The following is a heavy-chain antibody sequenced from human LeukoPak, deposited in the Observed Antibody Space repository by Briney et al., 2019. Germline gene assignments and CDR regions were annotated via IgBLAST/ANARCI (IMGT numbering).Heavy chain of an antibody. CDR2: IKQDGSEK. J-gene: IGHJ6*03. V-gene: IGHV3-7*01. Sequence: PGGSLRLSCAASGFTFSSYSMNWVRQAPGKGLEWVANIKQDGSEKYYVDSVKGRFTISRDNAKNSLYLQMNSLRAEDTAVYYCARDRKIAVAGTYYYYYYYMDVWGKGTTVTVSS. CDR3: ARDRKIAVAGTYYYYYYYMDV. CDR1: GFTFSSYS. D-gene: IGHD6-19*01.